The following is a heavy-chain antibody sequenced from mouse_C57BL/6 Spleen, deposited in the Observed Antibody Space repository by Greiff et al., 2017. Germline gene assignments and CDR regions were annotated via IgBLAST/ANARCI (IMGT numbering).Heavy chain of an antibody. CDR3: ARRWLYPYYFDY. D-gene: IGHD1-1*02. CDR1: GYTFTSYW. CDR2: IDPSDSYT. J-gene: IGHJ2*01. V-gene: IGHV1-69*01. Sequence: VQLQQSGAELVMPGASVKLSCKASGYTFTSYWMHWVKQRPGQGLEWIGEIDPSDSYTNYNQKFKGKATLTVDKSSITAYMQLSSLTSEDSAVYYWARRWLYPYYFDYWGQGTPLTVSS.